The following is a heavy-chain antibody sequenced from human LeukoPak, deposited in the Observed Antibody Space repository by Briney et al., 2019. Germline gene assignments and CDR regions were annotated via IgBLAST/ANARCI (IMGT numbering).Heavy chain of an antibody. CDR2: INSDGSST. V-gene: IGHV3-74*01. Sequence: GGSLRLSCAASGFTFSSYWMHWVRQAPGKGLVWVSRINSDGSSTSYADSVKGRFTISRDNAKNTLYLQMNSLRAEDTAVYYCARARGGPDFDYWGQGTLVTVSS. CDR3: ARARGGPDFDY. J-gene: IGHJ4*02. CDR1: GFTFSSYW. D-gene: IGHD3-10*01.